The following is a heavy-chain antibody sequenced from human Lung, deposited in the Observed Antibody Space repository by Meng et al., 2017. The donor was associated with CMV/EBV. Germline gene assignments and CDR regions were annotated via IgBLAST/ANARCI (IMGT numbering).Heavy chain of an antibody. V-gene: IGHV7-4-1*02. D-gene: IGHD2-15*01. J-gene: IGHJ4*02. CDR3: ARLYCSGGSCYTIDY. CDR1: GYTFTSDA. Sequence: QLGKCGVAVKKPGASVKVSCKASGYTFTSDAMNWVRQAPGQGLEWMGWINTNTGNPTYAQGFTGRVVFSLDTSVSTAYLQISSLKAADTAVYYCARLYCSGGSCYTIDYWGQGTLVTVSS. CDR2: INTNTGNP.